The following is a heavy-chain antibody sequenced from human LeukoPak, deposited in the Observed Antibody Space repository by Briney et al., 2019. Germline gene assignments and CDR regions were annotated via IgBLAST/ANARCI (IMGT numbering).Heavy chain of an antibody. CDR3: AKDPHYYDSSGYYYDFDY. V-gene: IGHV3-23*01. J-gene: IGHJ4*02. CDR1: GFTFSSYA. CDR2: ISGSGGST. D-gene: IGHD3-22*01. Sequence: LPGGSLRLSCAASGFTFSSYAMSWVRQAPGKGLEWVSAISGSGGSTYYADSVKGRFTISRDNSKNTLYLQMNSLRAEDTAVYYCAKDPHYYDSSGYYYDFDYWGQGTLVTVSS.